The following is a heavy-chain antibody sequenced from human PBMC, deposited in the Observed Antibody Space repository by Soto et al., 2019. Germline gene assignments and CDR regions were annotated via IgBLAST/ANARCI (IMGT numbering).Heavy chain of an antibody. CDR2: IYPGDSDT. D-gene: IGHD3-9*01. CDR1: GYTCTSYW. CDR3: ARGEYDILTGSYKSYYGMDV. Sequence: PGESLKISCKGSGYTCTSYWIGWVRQMPGKGLEWMGIIYPGDSDTRYSPSFQGQVTISADKSINTAYLQWSSLKASDTAMYYCARGEYDILTGSYKSYYGMDVWGQGTTVTVSS. V-gene: IGHV5-51*01. J-gene: IGHJ6*02.